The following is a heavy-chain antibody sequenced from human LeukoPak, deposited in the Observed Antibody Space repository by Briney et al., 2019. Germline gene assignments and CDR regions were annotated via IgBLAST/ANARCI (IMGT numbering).Heavy chain of an antibody. CDR3: AKDPFGGVIVPFDY. J-gene: IGHJ4*02. V-gene: IGHV3-23*01. D-gene: IGHD3-16*02. CDR2: ISGSGGST. CDR1: GFTFSSYA. Sequence: GGSLRLSCAASGFTFSSYAMSWVRQAPGKGLEWVSAISGSGGSTYCADSVKGRFTISRDNSKNTLYLQMNSLRAEDTAVYYCAKDPFGGVIVPFDYWGQGTLVTVSS.